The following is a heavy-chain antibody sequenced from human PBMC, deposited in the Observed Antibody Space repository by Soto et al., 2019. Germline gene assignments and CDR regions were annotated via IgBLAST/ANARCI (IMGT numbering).Heavy chain of an antibody. J-gene: IGHJ4*02. CDR2: ISWNSGSI. CDR1: GFNFESYA. Sequence: EVQLVESGGGSVQPGRSLRLSCVASGFNFESYAMHWVRQVPGKGLEWVSGISWNSGSIGYEESVKCRFNISRDNAQKSLYLEMKSLRVEDTAFYYCVKDIHEQWLVSHFEYWCQGALVTVSS. V-gene: IGHV3-9*01. CDR3: VKDIHEQWLVSHFEY. D-gene: IGHD6-19*01.